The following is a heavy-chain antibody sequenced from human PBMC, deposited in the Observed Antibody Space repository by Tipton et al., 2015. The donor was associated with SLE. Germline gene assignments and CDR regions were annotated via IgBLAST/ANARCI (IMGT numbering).Heavy chain of an antibody. Sequence: QLVQSGAEVKKPGESLKISCKGSGYSFTSYWIGWVRQMPGKGLEWMGIIYPGDSDTRYSPSFQGQVTISADKSISTAYLQWSNLKASDTAMYYCARRVVRGVIDYWYFDLWGRGTLVTVSS. V-gene: IGHV5-51*03. CDR3: ARRVVRGVIDYWYFDL. J-gene: IGHJ2*01. D-gene: IGHD3-10*01. CDR1: GYSFTSYW. CDR2: IYPGDSDT.